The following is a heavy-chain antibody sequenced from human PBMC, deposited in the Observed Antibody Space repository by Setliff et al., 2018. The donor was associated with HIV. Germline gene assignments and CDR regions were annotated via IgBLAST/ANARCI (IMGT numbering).Heavy chain of an antibody. J-gene: IGHJ4*02. Sequence: SETLSLTCTVSGGSISGNTYYWTWIRQPAGKAPEWIGRFHSSGGADYNPSLKSRLTISVDTSKNQFSLKLNSVTALDTAVYYCARKGSSSRSQEYYYDFWGQGTLVTVSS. D-gene: IGHD6-13*01. CDR1: GGSISGNTYY. V-gene: IGHV4-61*02. CDR3: ARKGSSSRSQEYYYDF. CDR2: FHSSGGA.